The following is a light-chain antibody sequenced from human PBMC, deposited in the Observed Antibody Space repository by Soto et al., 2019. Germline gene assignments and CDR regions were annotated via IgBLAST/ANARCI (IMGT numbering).Light chain of an antibody. CDR2: DVS. CDR1: SSDVGGYNY. V-gene: IGLV2-11*01. CDR3: CSYAGSYRV. Sequence: QSVLTQPPPVAGSPGQSITIFCTGNSSDVGGYNYVSWYQQHPGKAPKLMIYDVSKRPSGVPDRFSGSKSGNTESLTISGLQAEDEADYYCCSYAGSYRVFGTGTKVT. J-gene: IGLJ1*01.